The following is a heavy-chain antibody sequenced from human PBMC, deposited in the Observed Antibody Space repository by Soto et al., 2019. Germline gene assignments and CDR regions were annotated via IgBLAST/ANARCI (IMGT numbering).Heavy chain of an antibody. D-gene: IGHD6-19*01. V-gene: IGHV4-31*11. CDR1: GGSFSGYS. Sequence: SETLSLTCAVYGGSFSGYSWSWIRQHPGKGLEWSGYIYYSGSTYYNPSLKSRGTISVDTSKNQFSLKLSSVTAADTAVYYCARVVAVAGAWFDPWGQGTLVTVSS. CDR3: ARVVAVAGAWFDP. J-gene: IGHJ5*02. CDR2: IYYSGST.